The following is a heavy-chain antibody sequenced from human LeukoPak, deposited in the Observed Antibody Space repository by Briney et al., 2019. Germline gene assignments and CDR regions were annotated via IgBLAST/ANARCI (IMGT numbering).Heavy chain of an antibody. CDR2: ISSSSSTI. V-gene: IGHV3-48*01. CDR3: ARGQAWVGHFDY. CDR1: GFTFSSYG. J-gene: IGHJ4*02. Sequence: PGGSLRLSCAASGFTFSSYGMNWVRQAPGKGLEWVSYISSSSSTIYYADSVKGRFTISRDNSKNTLYLQMNSLRAENTAVYYCARGQAWVGHFDYWGQGTLVTVSS. D-gene: IGHD7-27*01.